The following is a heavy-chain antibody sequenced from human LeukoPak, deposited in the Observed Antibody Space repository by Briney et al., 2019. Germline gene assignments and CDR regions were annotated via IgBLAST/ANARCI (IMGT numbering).Heavy chain of an antibody. Sequence: GGSLRLSCAASGFTFSSYSMNWVRQAPGKGLEWVSSISSSSSYIYYADSVKGRFTISRDNAKNSLYLQMNSLRAEDTAVYYCARSNGGGYNYYYYYYMDVWGKGTTVTVSS. CDR2: ISSSSSYI. V-gene: IGHV3-21*01. CDR3: ARSNGGGYNYYYYYYMDV. J-gene: IGHJ6*03. CDR1: GFTFSSYS. D-gene: IGHD5-24*01.